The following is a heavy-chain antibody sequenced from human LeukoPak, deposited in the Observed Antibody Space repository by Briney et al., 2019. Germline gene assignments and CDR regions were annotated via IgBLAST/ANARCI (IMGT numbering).Heavy chain of an antibody. J-gene: IGHJ6*02. Sequence: PGRSLRLSCAASGFTFSSYGMHWVRPAAGKGLEWVAVIWYDGSNKYYADSVKGRFTISRDNSKNTLYLQMNSLRAEDTAVYYCARELSLPFGSLDVWGQGTTVTVSS. V-gene: IGHV3-33*08. D-gene: IGHD3-10*01. CDR3: ARELSLPFGSLDV. CDR1: GFTFSSYG. CDR2: IWYDGSNK.